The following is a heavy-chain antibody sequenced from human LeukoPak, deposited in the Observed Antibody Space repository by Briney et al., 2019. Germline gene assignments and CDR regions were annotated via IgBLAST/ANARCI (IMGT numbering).Heavy chain of an antibody. Sequence: PSETLSLTCAVYGGSFSGYYWSWIHQPPGKGLEWIGSIHYSGSTYYNPSLKSRVTISEDTSKNQFSLKLSSVTAADTAVYYCAREVRSAWASFDPWGQGTLVTVSS. J-gene: IGHJ5*02. CDR3: AREVRSAWASFDP. D-gene: IGHD1-26*01. V-gene: IGHV4-34*01. CDR1: GGSFSGYY. CDR2: IHYSGST.